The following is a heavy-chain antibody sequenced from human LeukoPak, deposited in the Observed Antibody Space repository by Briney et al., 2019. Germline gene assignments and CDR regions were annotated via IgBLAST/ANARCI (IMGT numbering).Heavy chain of an antibody. D-gene: IGHD3-10*01. J-gene: IGHJ4*02. CDR1: DGSIANYD. CDR3: ARGGTELMVRGYYFDY. V-gene: IGHV4-59*01. Sequence: SETLSLTCTVSDGSIANYDWSWVRQPPGKGLEFIGHVHYSGTANYNPSLKSRVTISVDTSKNQFSLKLSSVTAADTAVYYCARGGTELMVRGYYFDYWGQGTLVTVSS. CDR2: VHYSGTA.